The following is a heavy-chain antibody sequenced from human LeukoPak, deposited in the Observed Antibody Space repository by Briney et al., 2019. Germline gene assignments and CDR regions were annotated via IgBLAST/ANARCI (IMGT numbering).Heavy chain of an antibody. CDR1: GFTFSSYG. V-gene: IGHV3-30*18. Sequence: PGGSLRLSCAASGFTFSSYGMHWVRQAPGKGLEWVAVISYDGSNKYYADSVKGRFTISRDNSKNTLYLQMNSLRAEDTAVYYCANLEATDDYWGQGTLVTVSS. CDR3: ANLEATDDY. J-gene: IGHJ4*02. D-gene: IGHD1-26*01. CDR2: ISYDGSNK.